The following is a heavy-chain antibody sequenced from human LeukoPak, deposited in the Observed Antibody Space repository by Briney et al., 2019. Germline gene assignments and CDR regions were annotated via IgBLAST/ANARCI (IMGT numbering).Heavy chain of an antibody. CDR1: GLTVSSKD. Sequence: GGSLRLSCAVSGLTVSSKDMRWVRQAQGKGGEWVSVIFSAASPYYAYSVKGPFTISRHNSNNTLYLQINSLRAQDTAVYYCATLARYAFDIWGQGTMVTVSS. D-gene: IGHD5-12*01. J-gene: IGHJ3*02. CDR2: IFSAASP. CDR3: ATLARYAFDI. V-gene: IGHV3-53*01.